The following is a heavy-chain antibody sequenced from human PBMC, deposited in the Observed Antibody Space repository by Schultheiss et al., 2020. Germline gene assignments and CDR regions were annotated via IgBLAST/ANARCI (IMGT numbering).Heavy chain of an antibody. D-gene: IGHD5-24*01. V-gene: IGHV4-39*07. Sequence: GSLRLSCAASGFTFSSYAMTWIRQAPGKGLEWIGSIYYSGSTYYNPSLKSRVTISVDTSKNQFSLKLSSVTAADTAVYYCARASPRDGCIDYWGQGTLVNVSS. CDR2: IYYSGST. CDR1: GFTFSSYA. CDR3: ARASPRDGCIDY. J-gene: IGHJ4*02.